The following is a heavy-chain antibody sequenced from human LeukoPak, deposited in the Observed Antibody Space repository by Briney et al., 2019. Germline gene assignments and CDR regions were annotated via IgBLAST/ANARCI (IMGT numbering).Heavy chain of an antibody. Sequence: GGSLRLSCAAFGFTFSSYEMNWVRQAPGKGLEWVSYISSIGSSISHADSVKGRFTISRDNSKNTLYLQMNSLRAEDTAVYYCAKLPYNWGQGTLVTVSS. CDR2: ISSIGSSI. D-gene: IGHD1-1*01. V-gene: IGHV3-48*03. CDR1: GFTFSSYE. CDR3: AKLPYN. J-gene: IGHJ4*02.